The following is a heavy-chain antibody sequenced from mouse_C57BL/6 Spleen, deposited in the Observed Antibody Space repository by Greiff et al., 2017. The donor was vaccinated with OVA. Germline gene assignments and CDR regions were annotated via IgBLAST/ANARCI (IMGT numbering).Heavy chain of an antibody. V-gene: IGHV5-17*01. CDR1: GFTFSDYG. D-gene: IGHD2-3*01. CDR3: ARGGYYREDYWYFDV. Sequence: EVKLVESGGGLVKPGGSLKLSCAASGFTFSDYGMHWVRQAPEKGLEWVAYISSGSSTIYYADTVQGRFTIARDNAKNTLFLQMTSLRSEDTAMYYCARGGYYREDYWYFDVWGTGTTVTVAS. CDR2: ISSGSSTI. J-gene: IGHJ1*03.